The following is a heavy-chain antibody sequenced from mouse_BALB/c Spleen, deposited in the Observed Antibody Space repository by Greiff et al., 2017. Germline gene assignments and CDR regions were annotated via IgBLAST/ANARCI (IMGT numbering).Heavy chain of an antibody. J-gene: IGHJ3*01. CDR2: ISSGSSTI. V-gene: IGHV5-17*02. Sequence: EVKLMESGGGLVQPGGSRKLSCAASGFTFISFGMHWVRQAPEKGLEWVAYISSGSSTIYYADTVKGRFTISRDNPKNTLFLQMTSLRSEDTAMYYCARKDYGAWFAYWGQGTLVTVSA. CDR1: GFTFISFG. D-gene: IGHD1-1*01. CDR3: ARKDYGAWFAY.